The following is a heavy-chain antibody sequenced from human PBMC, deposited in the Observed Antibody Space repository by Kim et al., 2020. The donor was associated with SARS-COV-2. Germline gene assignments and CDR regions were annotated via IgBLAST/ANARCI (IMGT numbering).Heavy chain of an antibody. Sequence: GGSLRLSCAASGFTFDDYAMHWVRQAPGKGLEWVSLISGDGGSTYYADSVKGRFTISRDNSKNSLYLQMNSLRTEDTALYYCAKDGRGGDSSGYYSFYYYMDVWGKGTTVTVSS. CDR3: AKDGRGGDSSGYYSFYYYMDV. D-gene: IGHD3-22*01. J-gene: IGHJ6*03. CDR2: ISGDGGST. V-gene: IGHV3-43*02. CDR1: GFTFDDYA.